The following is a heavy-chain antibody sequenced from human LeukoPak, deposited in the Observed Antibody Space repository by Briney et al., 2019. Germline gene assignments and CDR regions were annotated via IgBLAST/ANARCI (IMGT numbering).Heavy chain of an antibody. CDR1: GGSISSSN. CDR2: ISYDGSNK. V-gene: IGHV3-30*18. J-gene: IGHJ3*02. CDR3: AKDLGVGGAWNAFDI. D-gene: IGHD3-10*01. Sequence: PSGTLSLTCAVSGGSISSSNWWSWVRQPPGKGLEWVAVISYDGSNKYYADSVKGRFTISRDNSKNTLYLQMNSLRAEDTAVYYCAKDLGVGGAWNAFDIWGQGTMVTVSS.